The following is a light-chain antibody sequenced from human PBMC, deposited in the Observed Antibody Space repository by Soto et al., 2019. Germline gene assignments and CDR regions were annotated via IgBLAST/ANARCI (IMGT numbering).Light chain of an antibody. Sequence: DIRMTQSPSTLSASVGDRVTITCRASQSISSWLAWYQQRPGKAPKLLIYDASSLESGVPSRFSGSGSVTEFTLTISSPQPDDFATYYCQQYNTYSPWTFGQGTKVEIK. J-gene: IGKJ1*01. CDR3: QQYNTYSPWT. CDR2: DAS. CDR1: QSISSW. V-gene: IGKV1-5*01.